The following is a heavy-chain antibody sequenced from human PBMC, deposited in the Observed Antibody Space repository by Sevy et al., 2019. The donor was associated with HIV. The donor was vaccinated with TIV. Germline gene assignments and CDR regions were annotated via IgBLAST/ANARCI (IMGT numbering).Heavy chain of an antibody. V-gene: IGHV3-7*01. D-gene: IGHD6-19*01. CDR3: ATLSSPMPNSGWYDFFDH. CDR1: GFTFSTYW. CDR2: IKQDGSDK. J-gene: IGHJ4*02. Sequence: GGSLRLSCAVSGFTFSTYWMSWVRQAPGKGLEWVANIKQDGSDKNYMDSVKGRFTISRDNAKNSLYLQMSSLRAEDTAVYYCATLSSPMPNSGWYDFFDHWGQGTLVTVSS.